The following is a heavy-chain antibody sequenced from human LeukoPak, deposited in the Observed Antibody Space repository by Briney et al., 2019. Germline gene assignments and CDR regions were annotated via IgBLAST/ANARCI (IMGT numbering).Heavy chain of an antibody. CDR1: GGSISSGGYY. V-gene: IGHV4-31*03. Sequence: SETLSLTCTVSGGSISSGGYYWSWIRQHAGKGLEWIGYIYYSGSTYYNPSLKSRVTISVDTSKNQFSLKLSSVTAADTAVYYCASGHRVKPFDYWGQGTLVTVSS. CDR3: ASGHRVKPFDY. CDR2: IYYSGST. J-gene: IGHJ4*02. D-gene: IGHD1-14*01.